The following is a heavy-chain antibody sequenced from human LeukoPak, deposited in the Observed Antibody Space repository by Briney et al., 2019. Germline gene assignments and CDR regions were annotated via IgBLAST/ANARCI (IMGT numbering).Heavy chain of an antibody. CDR1: GFTFSSYG. Sequence: GGSLRLSCAASGFTFSSYGMRWVRQAPGKGLEWVAVIWYDGSNKYYADSVKGRFTIPRDNSKNTLYLQMNSLRAEDTAVYYCARVLGYYDGNWFDPWGQGTLVTVSS. D-gene: IGHD3-22*01. V-gene: IGHV3-33*01. J-gene: IGHJ5*02. CDR2: IWYDGSNK. CDR3: ARVLGYYDGNWFDP.